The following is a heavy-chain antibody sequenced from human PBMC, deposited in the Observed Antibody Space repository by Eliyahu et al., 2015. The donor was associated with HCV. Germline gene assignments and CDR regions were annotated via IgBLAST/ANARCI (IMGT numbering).Heavy chain of an antibody. D-gene: IGHD2-2*01. CDR1: GGSIISSTNY. CDR2: VYYTGSA. V-gene: IGHV4-39*01. CDR3: ARHQDCSSISCLYFYGVDV. J-gene: IGHJ6*02. Sequence: QLLLQESGPGLVKPSETLSLTCIVSGGSIISSTNYWRWIRQPPGKGLGWVGGVYYTGSAYYNPSLKSRVTISVDTSKNQFSLKLSSVTAADTAVYYCARHQDCSSISCLYFYGVDVWGQGTTVTVSS.